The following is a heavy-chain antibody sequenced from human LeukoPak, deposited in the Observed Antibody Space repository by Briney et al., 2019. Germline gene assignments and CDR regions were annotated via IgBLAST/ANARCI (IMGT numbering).Heavy chain of an antibody. D-gene: IGHD4-17*01. CDR3: ARDWPHDYGDASWFDP. J-gene: IGHJ5*02. CDR2: IIPILGIA. V-gene: IGHV1-69*04. Sequence: ASVKVSCKASGGTFSSYAISWVRQAPGQGLEWMGRIIPILGIANYAQKFQGRVTITADKSTSTAYMELSSLRSEDTAVYYCARDWPHDYGDASWFDPWGQGTLVTVSS. CDR1: GGTFSSYA.